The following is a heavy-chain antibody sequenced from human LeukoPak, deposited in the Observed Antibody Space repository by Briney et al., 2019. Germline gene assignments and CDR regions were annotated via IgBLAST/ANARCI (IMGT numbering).Heavy chain of an antibody. CDR1: GYSFTSYW. V-gene: IGHV5-51*01. CDR3: ARGDLTYYYDSSARGVDY. D-gene: IGHD3-22*01. CDR2: IYPGDSDT. J-gene: IGHJ4*02. Sequence: GESLKISCKGSGYSFTSYWIGWVRQMPGKGLEWMGIIYPGDSDTRYSPSFQGQVTISADKSISTAYLQWSSLKASDTAMYYCARGDLTYYYDSSARGVDYWGQGTLVTVSP.